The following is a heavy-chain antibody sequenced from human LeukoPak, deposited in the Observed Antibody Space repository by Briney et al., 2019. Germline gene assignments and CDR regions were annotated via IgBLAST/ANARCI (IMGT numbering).Heavy chain of an antibody. Sequence: SETLSLTCAVSGGSISSGGYYWSWIRQHPGKGLEWIGYIYYSGSTYYNPSLKSRVTISVDTSKNQFSLKLSSVTAADTAVYYCARETHAIGVDYWGQGTLVTVSS. CDR1: GGSISSGGYY. V-gene: IGHV4-31*11. J-gene: IGHJ4*02. CDR3: ARETHAIGVDY. CDR2: IYYSGST. D-gene: IGHD3-3*01.